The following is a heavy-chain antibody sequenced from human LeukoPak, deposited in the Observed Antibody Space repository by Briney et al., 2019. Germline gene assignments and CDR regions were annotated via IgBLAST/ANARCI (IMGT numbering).Heavy chain of an antibody. Sequence: GGSLRLSCAASGFSFSTYGMHWVRQAPGKGLEWVALIWNAGTNTYYADSVKGRFTISRDNSKNTLYLQMNSLRAEDTAVYYCAGDTPPGGDYYFDYWGQGTLVVVSS. CDR3: AGDTPPGGDYYFDY. CDR2: IWNAGTNT. CDR1: GFSFSTYG. D-gene: IGHD3-16*01. J-gene: IGHJ4*02. V-gene: IGHV3-33*01.